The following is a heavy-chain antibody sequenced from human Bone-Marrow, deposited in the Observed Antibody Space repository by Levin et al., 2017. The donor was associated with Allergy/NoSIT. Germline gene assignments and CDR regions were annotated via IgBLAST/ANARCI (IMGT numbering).Heavy chain of an antibody. Sequence: GESLKISGVASGFTFSDSSIYWVRQASGRGLEWVGRIRNNTSNYETAYAASVKGRFTISRDDSSNTAYLQMNSLNTEDTAMYYCASSIAAADWGQGTLVTVSS. J-gene: IGHJ4*02. D-gene: IGHD6-13*01. CDR1: GFTFSDSS. V-gene: IGHV3-73*01. CDR2: IRNNTSNYET. CDR3: ASSIAAAD.